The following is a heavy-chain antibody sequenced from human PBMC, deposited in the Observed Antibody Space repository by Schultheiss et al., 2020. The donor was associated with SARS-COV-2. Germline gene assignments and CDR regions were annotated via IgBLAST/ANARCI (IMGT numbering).Heavy chain of an antibody. CDR1: GGSVSSGSYY. CDR2: IYYSGST. V-gene: IGHV4-61*01. D-gene: IGHD3-10*01. CDR3: ARVFGSWDRWFDP. J-gene: IGHJ5*02. Sequence: SETLSLTCTVSGGSVSSGSYYWSWIRQPPGKGLEWIGYIYYSGSTNYNPSLKSRVTISVDTSKNQFSLKLSSVTAADTAVYYCARVFGSWDRWFDPWGQGTLVTVSS.